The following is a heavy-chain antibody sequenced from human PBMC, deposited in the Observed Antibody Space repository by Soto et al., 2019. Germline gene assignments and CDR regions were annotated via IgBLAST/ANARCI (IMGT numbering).Heavy chain of an antibody. CDR1: GGSMTTYY. CDR3: ARVNYGYYYYGMDV. CDR2: TDNSGRT. J-gene: IGHJ6*02. V-gene: IGHV4-59*01. D-gene: IGHD4-17*01. Sequence: LQESGPGLVKPSETLSLTCSVSGGSMTTYYWPWIRQPPRKGLEWIGYTDNSGRTNYSPPLQSRVTISLDTSKNQFSLKLSFVTAADTAVYYCARVNYGYYYYGMDVWGQGTKVTVAS.